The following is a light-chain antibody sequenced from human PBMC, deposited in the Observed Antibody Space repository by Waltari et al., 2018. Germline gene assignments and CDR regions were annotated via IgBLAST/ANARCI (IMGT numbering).Light chain of an antibody. CDR2: DVA. V-gene: IGLV2-14*03. CDR3: ASYTSTNTVI. Sequence: SALTQPASVSASPGQSITISCTGTSSDIGGYHYVSWYQQPPGKVPKLMIYDVARWPSGVSNRFSGSKSGNTASLTISGLQAEDEADYYCASYTSTNTVIFGGGTKVTVL. J-gene: IGLJ2*01. CDR1: SSDIGGYHY.